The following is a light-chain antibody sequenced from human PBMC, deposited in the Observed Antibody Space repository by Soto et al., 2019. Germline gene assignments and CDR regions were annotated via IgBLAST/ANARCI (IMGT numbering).Light chain of an antibody. CDR2: GGP. CDR3: HPYSSSRT. Sequence: IVLTQSPGTLSLSPGERATLSCRASQSVSSNHLAWYQQKPGQAPRLLIYGGPSRATGIPVRFSGSGSETDFTLTITRLEPEDFAVYYCHPYSSSRTFGQGTKVDIK. V-gene: IGKV3-20*01. J-gene: IGKJ1*01. CDR1: QSVSSNH.